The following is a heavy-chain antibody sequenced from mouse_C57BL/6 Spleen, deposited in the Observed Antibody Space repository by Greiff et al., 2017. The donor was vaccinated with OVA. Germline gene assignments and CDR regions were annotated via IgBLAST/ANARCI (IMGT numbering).Heavy chain of an antibody. CDR3: ARGRSYDYAMDY. CDR1: GYTFTSYW. CDR2: IDPSDSET. V-gene: IGHV1-52*01. J-gene: IGHJ4*01. D-gene: IGHD1-1*01. Sequence: VQLQQPGAELVRPGSSVKLSCKASGYTFTSYWMHWVKQRPIQGLEWIGNIDPSDSETHYNQKFKDKATLTVDKSSSTAYMQLSSLTSEDSAVDYCARGRSYDYAMDYWGQGTSVTVAS.